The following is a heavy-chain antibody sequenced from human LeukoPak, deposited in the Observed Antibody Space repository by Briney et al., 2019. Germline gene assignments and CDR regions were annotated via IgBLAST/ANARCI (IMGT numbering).Heavy chain of an antibody. CDR3: ARAGSGSSYDC. CDR2: INSDGSNT. D-gene: IGHD3-10*01. J-gene: IGHJ4*02. V-gene: IGHV3-74*01. CDR1: GFTFSSYT. Sequence: GGSLRLSCAASGFTFSSYTMNWVRQAPGKGLEWVSLINSDGSNTLYADSVKGRFTISRDTAKNTLYLEMNRLRADDTAVYYCARAGSGSSYDCWGQGTLVTVSS.